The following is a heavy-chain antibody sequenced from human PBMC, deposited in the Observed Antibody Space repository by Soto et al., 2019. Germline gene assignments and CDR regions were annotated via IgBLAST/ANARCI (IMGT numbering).Heavy chain of an antibody. CDR2: IKGDETST. CDR3: ARDPRKKGLDP. Sequence: EGQLVESGGALVQPGESLRLSCAASGFRFSGYWMFWVRQVPGKGLMWVSHIKGDETSTYYADSVRGRFTISRDNSKNTLYLQMNDLRAEDTAIYFCARDPRKKGLDPWGPGTLVTVSS. J-gene: IGHJ5*02. CDR1: GFRFSGYW. V-gene: IGHV3-74*01.